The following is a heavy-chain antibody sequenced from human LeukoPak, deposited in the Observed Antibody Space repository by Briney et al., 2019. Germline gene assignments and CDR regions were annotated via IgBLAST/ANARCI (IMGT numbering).Heavy chain of an antibody. CDR2: ISAYNGNT. V-gene: IGHV1-18*01. CDR3: ARLGGIAAAGGGFWFDP. J-gene: IGHJ5*02. CDR1: GGTFSSYA. D-gene: IGHD6-13*01. Sequence: GASVKLSCMASGGTFSSYAISWVRQAPGQGLEWMGWISAYNGNTNYAQKLQGRVTMTTDTSTSTAYMELRSLRSDDTAVYYCARLGGIAAAGGGFWFDPWGQGTLVTVSS.